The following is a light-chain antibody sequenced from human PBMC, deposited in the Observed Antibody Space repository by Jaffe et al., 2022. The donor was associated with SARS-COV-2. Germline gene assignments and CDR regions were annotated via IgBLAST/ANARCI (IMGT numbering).Light chain of an antibody. V-gene: IGKV1-39*01. CDR2: DAS. CDR3: QQSYITPWT. J-gene: IGKJ1*01. CDR1: QSISTF. Sequence: DIQMTQSPSSLSASVGDRVTITCRASQSISTFLNWYQQKPGKTPNLLVYDASSLQSGVPSRFSGSGSGTDFTLTISSLQPEDFATYFCQQSYITPWTFGQGTRVEIK.